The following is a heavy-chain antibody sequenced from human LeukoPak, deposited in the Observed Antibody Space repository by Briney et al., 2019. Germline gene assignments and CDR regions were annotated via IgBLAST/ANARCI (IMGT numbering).Heavy chain of an antibody. CDR2: ISAYNGDT. Sequence: SVKVSCKASGYTFTSYGITWVRQAPGQGLEWMGWISAYNGDTNYAQKLQGRVTMTTDTSTSTAYMELSRLRSDDTAVYYCARGGGSYLSFDYWGQGTLVTVSS. CDR3: ARGGGSYLSFDY. V-gene: IGHV1-18*01. J-gene: IGHJ4*02. CDR1: GYTFTSYG. D-gene: IGHD1-26*01.